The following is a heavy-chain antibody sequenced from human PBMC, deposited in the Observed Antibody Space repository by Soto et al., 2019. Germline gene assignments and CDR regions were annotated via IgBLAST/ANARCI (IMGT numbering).Heavy chain of an antibody. CDR1: GFTFSSYA. CDR2: ISYDGSNK. CDR3: ARDPYSYGPKFVYFDY. D-gene: IGHD5-18*01. Sequence: QVQLVESGGGVVQPGRSLRLSCAASGFTFSSYAMHWVRQAPGKGLEWVAVISYDGSNKYYADSVKGRFTISRDNSKNTLYLQMNSLRAEDTAVYYCARDPYSYGPKFVYFDYWGQGTLVTVSS. J-gene: IGHJ4*02. V-gene: IGHV3-30-3*01.